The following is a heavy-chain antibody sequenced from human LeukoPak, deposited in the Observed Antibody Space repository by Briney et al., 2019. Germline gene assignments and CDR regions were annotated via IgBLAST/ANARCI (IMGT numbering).Heavy chain of an antibody. CDR2: INHSGST. CDR1: GGSFSGYY. V-gene: IGHV4-34*01. J-gene: IGHJ4*02. Sequence: SETLSLACAVYGGSFSGYYWSWIRQPPGKGLEWIGEINHSGSTNYNPSLKSRVTISVDTSKNQFSLKLSFVIAADTAVYYCARGTGYSSSWYQYWGQGTLVTVSS. CDR3: ARGTGYSSSWYQY. D-gene: IGHD6-13*01.